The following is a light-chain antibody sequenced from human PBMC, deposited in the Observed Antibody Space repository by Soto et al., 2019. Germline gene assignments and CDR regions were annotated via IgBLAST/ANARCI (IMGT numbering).Light chain of an antibody. Sequence: DIQMTQSPSSLSASVGDRVTITCRASQSISSYLNLYQQKPGKAPQLLIYAASSLQSGVPSRFSGRGSGTDFTLTISSLQPEDFATYYCQQSYSTPITFGQGTRLEIK. J-gene: IGKJ5*01. CDR1: QSISSY. V-gene: IGKV1-39*01. CDR3: QQSYSTPIT. CDR2: AAS.